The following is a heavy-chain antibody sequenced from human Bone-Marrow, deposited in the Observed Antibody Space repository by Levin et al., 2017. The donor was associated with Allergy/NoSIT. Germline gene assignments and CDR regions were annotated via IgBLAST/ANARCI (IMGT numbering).Heavy chain of an antibody. CDR2: INWNGGST. J-gene: IGHJ4*02. V-gene: IGHV3-20*04. Sequence: LSLTCAASGFTFDDYGMSWVRQAPGKGLEWVSGINWNGGSTGYADSVKGRFTISRDNAKNSLYLQMNSLRAEDTALYYCASNYYDSSGFSYWGQGTLVTVSS. CDR3: ASNYYDSSGFSY. CDR1: GFTFDDYG. D-gene: IGHD3-22*01.